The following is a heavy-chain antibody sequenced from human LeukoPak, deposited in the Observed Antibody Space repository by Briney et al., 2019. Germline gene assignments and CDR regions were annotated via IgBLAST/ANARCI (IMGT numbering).Heavy chain of an antibody. V-gene: IGHV4-39*07. D-gene: IGHD3-22*01. CDR3: ARERDYYDSSGSPSY. J-gene: IGHJ4*02. CDR2: IYYSGST. Sequence: SETLSLTCTVSGGSISSRSYYWGWIRQPPGKGLEWIGSIYYSGSTYYNPSLKSRVTISVDTSKNQFSLKERSVTAADTAVYYCARERDYYDSSGSPSYWGQGTLVTVSS. CDR1: GGSISSRSYY.